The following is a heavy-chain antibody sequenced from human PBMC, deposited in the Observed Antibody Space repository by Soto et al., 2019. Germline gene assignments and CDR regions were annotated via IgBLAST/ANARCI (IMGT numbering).Heavy chain of an antibody. CDR2: IIPIFGTA. D-gene: IGHD3-3*01. CDR3: ARPAREYYDFWSGYCPFDY. Sequence: SVKVSCKASGGTFSSYAISWVRQAPGQGLEWMGGIIPIFGTANYAQKFQGRVTITADESTSTAYMELSSLRSEDTAVYYCARPAREYYDFWSGYCPFDYWGQGTLVTVSS. V-gene: IGHV1-69*13. J-gene: IGHJ4*02. CDR1: GGTFSSYA.